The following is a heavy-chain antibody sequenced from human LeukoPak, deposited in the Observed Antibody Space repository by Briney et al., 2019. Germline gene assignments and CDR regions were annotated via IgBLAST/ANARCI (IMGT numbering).Heavy chain of an antibody. CDR1: GFTVSSNY. CDR2: ISYDGSNK. D-gene: IGHD3-3*01. J-gene: IGHJ4*02. V-gene: IGHV3-30*18. Sequence: GGSLRLSCAASGFTVSSNYMSWVRQAPGKGLEWVAVISYDGSNKYYADSVKGRFTISSDNSKNTQFLQMNSLRVEDTAMYYCAKEGESDYSGGFDYWGQGTLVTVSS. CDR3: AKEGESDYSGGFDY.